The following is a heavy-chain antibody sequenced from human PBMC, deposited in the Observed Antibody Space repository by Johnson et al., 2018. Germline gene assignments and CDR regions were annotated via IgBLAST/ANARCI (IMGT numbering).Heavy chain of an antibody. CDR3: AREGVVVAATADQAEYFQH. CDR2: ISSSGSTI. J-gene: IGHJ1*01. CDR1: GFTFSDYY. D-gene: IGHD2-15*01. V-gene: IGHV3-11*01. Sequence: QVQLVESGGGLVKPGGSLRLSCAASGFTFSDYYMSWIRQAPGKGLEWVSYISSSGSTIYYADSVKGRFTISRDNAKNSLYLQMNSRRAGDTAVYYCAREGVVVAATADQAEYFQHWGQGTLVTVSS.